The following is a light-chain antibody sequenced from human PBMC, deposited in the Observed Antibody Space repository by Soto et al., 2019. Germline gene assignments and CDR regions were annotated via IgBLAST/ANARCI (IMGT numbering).Light chain of an antibody. Sequence: EIVLTQSPGTLSLSPGERVILSCRASQSVSSSYLAWYQQKPGQAPRLLIYGASSRATGIPDRFSGSGSGTDFTLTISRLEPEDFAVYYCQQYDSSPYTFGQGTKLEIK. CDR2: GAS. CDR1: QSVSSSY. J-gene: IGKJ2*01. CDR3: QQYDSSPYT. V-gene: IGKV3-20*01.